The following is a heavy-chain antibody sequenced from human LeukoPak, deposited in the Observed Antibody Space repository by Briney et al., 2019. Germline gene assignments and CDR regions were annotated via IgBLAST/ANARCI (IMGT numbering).Heavy chain of an antibody. Sequence: ASVKVSCKASGYTFTRDGISWVRQAPGQGLEWMGWISAYNGNTNYAQKLQGRVTMTTDTSTSTAYMELRSLRSDDTAVYYCARARSPYYYYMDVWGKGTTVTVSS. CDR3: ARARSPYYYYMDV. CDR2: ISAYNGNT. CDR1: GYTFTRDG. J-gene: IGHJ6*03. V-gene: IGHV1-18*01.